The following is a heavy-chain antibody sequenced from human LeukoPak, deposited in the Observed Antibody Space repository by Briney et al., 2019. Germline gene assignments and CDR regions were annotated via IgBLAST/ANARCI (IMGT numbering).Heavy chain of an antibody. D-gene: IGHD2-2*01. Sequence: PGESLRLSCAASGFTFSSHSMNWVRQAPGKGLEWVSYISSSSSTIYYADSVKGRFTISRDNSKNTLYLQMNSLRAEDTAVYYCATSHLKYYFDYWGQGTLVTVSS. CDR3: ATSHLKYYFDY. CDR1: GFTFSSHS. J-gene: IGHJ4*02. CDR2: ISSSSSTI. V-gene: IGHV3-48*01.